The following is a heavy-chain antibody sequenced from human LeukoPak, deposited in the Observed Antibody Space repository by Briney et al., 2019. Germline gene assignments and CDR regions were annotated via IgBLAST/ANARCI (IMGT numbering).Heavy chain of an antibody. D-gene: IGHD3-3*01. CDR3: ASRNYDFWSAPRGYYYYYMDV. CDR1: GYTFTSYY. V-gene: IGHV1-46*01. CDR2: INPSDIST. Sequence: ASVKVSCKASGYTFTSYYIHWVRQAPGQGLEWMGAINPSDISTTYAQKFQGRVTITTDESTSTAYMELSSLRSEDTAVYYCASRNYDFWSAPRGYYYYYMDVWGKGTTVTVSS. J-gene: IGHJ6*03.